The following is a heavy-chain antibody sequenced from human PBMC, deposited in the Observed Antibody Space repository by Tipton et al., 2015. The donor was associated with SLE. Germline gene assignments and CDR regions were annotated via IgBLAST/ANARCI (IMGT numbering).Heavy chain of an antibody. CDR2: ISYDGSNK. CDR1: GFTFSTYP. V-gene: IGHV3-30*09. CDR3: TRGTGTRHYYSMDV. D-gene: IGHD1-7*01. Sequence: SLRLSCAASGFTFSTYPLHWVRQSPGKGLEWVAGISYDGSNKFYTESVMGRFAISRDNSKNTLYLQMDSLTPEDTALYYCTRGTGTRHYYSMDVWGSGTTVTVSS. J-gene: IGHJ6*03.